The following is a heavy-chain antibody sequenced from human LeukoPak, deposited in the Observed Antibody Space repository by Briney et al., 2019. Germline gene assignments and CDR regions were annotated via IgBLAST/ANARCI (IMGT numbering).Heavy chain of an antibody. CDR3: ARDQTPFV. CDR2: IKQDGSEK. Sequence: GGSLRLSCEASGLTFNKYWMTWVRKAPGKGLEWVANIKQDGSEKNYVDSVKGRFTISRDNAKNSLYLQMNSLRAEDSAVYYCARDQTPFVWGQGTLVTVSS. CDR1: GLTFNKYW. V-gene: IGHV3-7*01. J-gene: IGHJ4*02.